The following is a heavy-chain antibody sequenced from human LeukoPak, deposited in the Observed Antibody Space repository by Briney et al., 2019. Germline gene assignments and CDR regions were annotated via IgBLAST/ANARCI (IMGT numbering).Heavy chain of an antibody. Sequence: GASVKVSCKASGYTFTGYYMHWVRQAPGQGLEWMGGIIPIFGTANYAQKFQGRVTITADESTSTAYMELSSLRSEDTAVYYCASLSTVTTHVLYFQHWGQGTLVTVSS. CDR3: ASLSTVTTHVLYFQH. J-gene: IGHJ1*01. CDR1: GYTFTGYY. CDR2: IIPIFGTA. V-gene: IGHV1-69*13. D-gene: IGHD4-11*01.